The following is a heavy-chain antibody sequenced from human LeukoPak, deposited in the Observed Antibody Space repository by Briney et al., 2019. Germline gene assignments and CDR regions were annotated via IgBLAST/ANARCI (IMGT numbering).Heavy chain of an antibody. CDR2: IYPGDSDT. J-gene: IGHJ4*02. V-gene: IGHV5-51*01. CDR3: ERHSSYCSGSRQGY. CDR1: GYSIASYW. D-gene: IGHD3-10*01. Sequence: GESLKISCKGSGYSIASYWIGWVRQMPGKGLEWVGIIYPGDSDTRYSPSFQGQVTISADKSISTAYLQWSSLKASDTAMNYCERHSSYCSGSRQGYWGQGTLVTVSS.